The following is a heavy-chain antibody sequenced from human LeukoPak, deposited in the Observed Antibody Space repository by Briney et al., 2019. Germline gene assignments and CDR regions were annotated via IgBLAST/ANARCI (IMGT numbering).Heavy chain of an antibody. J-gene: IGHJ6*03. Sequence: SETLSLTCTVSGGSISSSSYYWGWIRQPPGKGLEWIGSIYYSGSTYYNPSLKSRVTISVDTSKNQFSLKLSSVTAADTAVYYCASPYPGSYYTYYYYYYMDVWGKGTTVTVSS. D-gene: IGHD3-10*01. V-gene: IGHV4-39*07. CDR2: IYYSGST. CDR3: ASPYPGSYYTYYYYYYMDV. CDR1: GGSISSSSYY.